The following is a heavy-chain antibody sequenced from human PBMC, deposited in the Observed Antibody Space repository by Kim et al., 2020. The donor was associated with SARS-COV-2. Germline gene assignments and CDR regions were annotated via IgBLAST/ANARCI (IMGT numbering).Heavy chain of an antibody. CDR2: INAGNGNT. V-gene: IGHV1-3*01. D-gene: IGHD3-9*01. J-gene: IGHJ4*02. CDR3: ARTTLYDILTGYYKGALDY. Sequence: ASVKVSCKASGYTFTSYAMHWVRQAPGQRLEWMGWINAGNGNTKYSQKFQGRVTITRDTSASTAYMELSSLRSEDTAVYYCARTTLYDILTGYYKGALDYWGQGTLVTVSS. CDR1: GYTFTSYA.